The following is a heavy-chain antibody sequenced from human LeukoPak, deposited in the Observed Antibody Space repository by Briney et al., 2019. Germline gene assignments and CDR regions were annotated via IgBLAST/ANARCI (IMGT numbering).Heavy chain of an antibody. V-gene: IGHV4-4*07. CDR1: DTSINTYY. Sequence: SETLSLTCTVSDTSINTYYWSWIRQPAGKGLEWIGHIYTTGTTNYNPSLKSRVTMSIDTSKNQFSLKLSSVTAADTAVYYCARRQTLRLVMRSYYFDYWGQGTLVTVSS. CDR3: ARRQTLRLVMRSYYFDY. CDR2: IYTTGTT. J-gene: IGHJ4*02. D-gene: IGHD3-9*01.